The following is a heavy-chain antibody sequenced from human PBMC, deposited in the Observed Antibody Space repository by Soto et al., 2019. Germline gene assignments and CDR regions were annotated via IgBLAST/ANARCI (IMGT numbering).Heavy chain of an antibody. V-gene: IGHV1-3*01. CDR1: GYTFTSYA. CDR2: INAGNGNT. Sequence: ASVKVSCKASGYTFTSYAMHWVRQAPGQRLEWMGWINAGNGNTKYSQKFQGRVTITRDTSASTAYMELSSPRSEDTAVYYCARDLPAVAAPYYFDYWGQGTLVTVSS. J-gene: IGHJ4*02. D-gene: IGHD6-19*01. CDR3: ARDLPAVAAPYYFDY.